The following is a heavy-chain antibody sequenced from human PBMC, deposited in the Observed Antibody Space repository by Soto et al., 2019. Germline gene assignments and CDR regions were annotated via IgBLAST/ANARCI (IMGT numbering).Heavy chain of an antibody. V-gene: IGHV4-34*01. D-gene: IGHD2-15*01. CDR2: FNHSGST. J-gene: IGHJ3*02. CDR3: AIGIVVVAATDAFDI. Sequence: SETLSLTCAVYGGSFSGYYWSWIRQPPGKGLEWIGEFNHSGSTNYNPSLKSRVTISVDTSKNQFSLKLISVTAADTAVYYCAIGIVVVAATDAFDIWGQGTRVTVSS. CDR1: GGSFSGYY.